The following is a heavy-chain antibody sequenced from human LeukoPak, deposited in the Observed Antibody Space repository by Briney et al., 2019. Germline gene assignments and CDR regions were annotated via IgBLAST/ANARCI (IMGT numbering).Heavy chain of an antibody. CDR3: AKDRGPTAMAMGDY. CDR1: GFTFSSYG. D-gene: IGHD5-18*01. V-gene: IGHV3-30*02. CDR2: IRYDGSNK. J-gene: IGHJ4*02. Sequence: GGSLRLSCAASGFTFSSYGMHWVRQAPGKGLEWVAFIRYDGSNKYYADSVKGRFTISRDNSKNTLYLQMNSLRAEDTAVYYCAKDRGPTAMAMGDYWGQGTLATVSS.